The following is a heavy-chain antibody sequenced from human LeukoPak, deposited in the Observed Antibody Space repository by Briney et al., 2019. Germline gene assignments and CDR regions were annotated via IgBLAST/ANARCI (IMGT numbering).Heavy chain of an antibody. Sequence: GGSLRLSCAASGFTFSSYSMNWVRQAPGKGLEWVSYISISSSYTNYADSVKGRFTISRDNAKNSLYLQMNSLRAEDTAVYYCARAAGGGYCSSTSCYVLDYWGQGTLVTVSS. CDR2: ISISSSYT. J-gene: IGHJ4*02. D-gene: IGHD2-2*01. V-gene: IGHV3-21*05. CDR3: ARAAGGGYCSSTSCYVLDY. CDR1: GFTFSSYS.